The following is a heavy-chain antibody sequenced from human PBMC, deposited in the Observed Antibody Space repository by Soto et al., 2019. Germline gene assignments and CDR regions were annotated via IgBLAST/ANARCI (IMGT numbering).Heavy chain of an antibody. J-gene: IGHJ4*02. CDR2: IDPSDSYT. CDR1: GNSFTSHW. Sequence: EVQLEQSGAEVKKPGESLSISCKGSGNSFTSHWISWLRQMPGKGLEWMGSIDPSDSYTNYSPSFQGHVTISGDKSISTAYLKWSSLKASDTAMYYCASHRFGEFPFDYWGQGTLVTVSS. V-gene: IGHV5-10-1*01. D-gene: IGHD3-10*01. CDR3: ASHRFGEFPFDY.